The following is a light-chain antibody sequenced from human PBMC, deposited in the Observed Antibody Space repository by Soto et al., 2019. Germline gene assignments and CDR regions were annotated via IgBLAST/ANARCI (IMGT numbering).Light chain of an antibody. V-gene: IGLV1-44*01. Sequence: QSVLTQPPSASGTPGQRVTISCSGSSSNIGSNTVNWYQQLPGTAPKLLIYRNNQRPSGVPDRFSGSKSGTSVSLAISGLQSEDEADYYCAAWDDSLNGVLFGGGTKLTVL. CDR2: RNN. CDR1: SSNIGSNT. CDR3: AAWDDSLNGVL. J-gene: IGLJ2*01.